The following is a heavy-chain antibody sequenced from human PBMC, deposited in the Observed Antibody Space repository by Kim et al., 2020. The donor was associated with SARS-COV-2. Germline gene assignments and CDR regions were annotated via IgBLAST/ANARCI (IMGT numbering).Heavy chain of an antibody. J-gene: IGHJ4*02. Sequence: SETLSLTCTVSGGSISGYYWSWIRQSPGKGLEWIGFIYYSGTTTYNPSLKSRVTISVDTSKNQFSLKLSSVTAADTAVYYCARLRGSSTLIDCWGQGTLV. V-gene: IGHV4-59*08. CDR3: ARLRGSSTLIDC. D-gene: IGHD1-26*01. CDR1: GGSISGYY. CDR2: IYYSGTT.